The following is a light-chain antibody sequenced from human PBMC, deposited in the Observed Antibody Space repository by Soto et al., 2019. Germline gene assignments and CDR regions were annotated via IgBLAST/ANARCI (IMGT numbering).Light chain of an antibody. CDR3: AAWDDTLRGRV. V-gene: IGLV1-44*01. Sequence: QSVLTQPPSASGTPGQRVTISCSGSNSNIGKYTVNWYQQLPGRAPKLLLYGSDQRPSGVPARFSASTSGTSASLAISGLQSGDEADYYCAAWDDTLRGRVFGGGTKLTVL. J-gene: IGLJ3*02. CDR1: NSNIGKYT. CDR2: GSD.